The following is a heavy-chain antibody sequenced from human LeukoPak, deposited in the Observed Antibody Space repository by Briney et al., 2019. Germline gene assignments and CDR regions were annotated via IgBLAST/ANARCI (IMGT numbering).Heavy chain of an antibody. Sequence: SETLSPTCSVSGGSLSSSSYYWGWIRQSPGKGLEWIGGMYYRGTTYENSSLKSRLTLSIDTSNNQFSLKLTSVTAADTAVYFGAREYSRSVVAGSRPDLWGQGLLVTVSS. V-gene: IGHV4-39*02. CDR2: MYYRGTT. CDR1: GGSLSSSSYY. CDR3: AREYSRSVVAGSRPDL. J-gene: IGHJ4*02. D-gene: IGHD2-21*01.